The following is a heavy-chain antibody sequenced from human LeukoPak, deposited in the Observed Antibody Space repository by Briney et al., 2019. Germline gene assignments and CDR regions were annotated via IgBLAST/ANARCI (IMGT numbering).Heavy chain of an antibody. CDR1: GFTFTKHW. CDR3: ARDGYNYSFDF. D-gene: IGHD5-24*01. CDR2: ISSSSRYI. J-gene: IGHJ4*02. Sequence: PGGSLRLTCVASGFTFTKHWMSWVRQAPGKGPEWVSSISSSSRYIYYADSVKGRFTISRDNAKNSLYLQMNSLRAEDTAVYYCARDGYNYSFDFWGQGTLVTVSS. V-gene: IGHV3-21*01.